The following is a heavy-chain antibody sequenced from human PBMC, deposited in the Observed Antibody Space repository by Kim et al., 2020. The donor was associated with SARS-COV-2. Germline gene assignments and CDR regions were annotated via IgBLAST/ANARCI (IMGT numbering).Heavy chain of an antibody. J-gene: IGHJ4*02. D-gene: IGHD4-17*01. V-gene: IGHV3-53*01. CDR3: ARGGYGDLDFDY. CDR1: GFTVSSNY. CDR2: IYSGGST. Sequence: GGSLRLSCAASGFTVSSNYMSWVRQAPGKGLEWVSIIYSGGSTYYADSVKGRFTISRDSSKNTLYLQMNSLRAEDTAVYYCARGGYGDLDFDYWGQGTLVTVSS.